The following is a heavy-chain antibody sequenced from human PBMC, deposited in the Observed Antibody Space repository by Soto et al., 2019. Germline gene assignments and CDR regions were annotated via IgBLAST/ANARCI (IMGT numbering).Heavy chain of an antibody. J-gene: IGHJ4*02. CDR2: IIPILGRA. Sequence: QVQLVQSGAEVKKPGSSVTVSCKASGGPVSSYTLSWVRQAPGQGLEWMGRIIPILGRASYAGKFQGRVTITANKSTSTAYMDPSSLKSEDTALYFCAGDSGRSDYAFDFWGQGTLVTVSS. D-gene: IGHD4-17*01. CDR1: GGPVSSYT. V-gene: IGHV1-69*08. CDR3: AGDSGRSDYAFDF.